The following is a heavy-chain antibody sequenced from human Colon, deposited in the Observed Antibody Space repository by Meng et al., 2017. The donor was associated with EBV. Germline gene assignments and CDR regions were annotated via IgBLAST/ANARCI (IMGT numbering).Heavy chain of an antibody. CDR1: GGSVSSGGYY. CDR2: IYYSGST. CDR3: ARVSSGWDYFDY. J-gene: IGHJ4*02. Sequence: QVQLQASGTGLVKPSPTLSLTCTVSGGSVSSGGYYWTWIRQHPGKGLEWFGHIYYSGSTFYNPSLKRRVIISIDTSKNQFSLNLRSVTAADTAVYYCARVSSGWDYFDYWGQGTLVTVSS. D-gene: IGHD6-19*01. V-gene: IGHV4-31*03.